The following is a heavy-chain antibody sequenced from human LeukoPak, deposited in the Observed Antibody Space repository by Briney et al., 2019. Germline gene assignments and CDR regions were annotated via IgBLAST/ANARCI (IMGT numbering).Heavy chain of an antibody. Sequence: GASVTVSCKASGYTFIVYHMHWVRQAPGQGLEWMGWINPNSGDTNFAQKLQGRVTMTRDTSISTVYMELSRLTSDDTAVYYCARADWSMLEYWGQGTLVTVSS. CDR2: INPNSGDT. D-gene: IGHD1-1*01. J-gene: IGHJ4*02. CDR3: ARADWSMLEY. V-gene: IGHV1-2*02. CDR1: GYTFIVYH.